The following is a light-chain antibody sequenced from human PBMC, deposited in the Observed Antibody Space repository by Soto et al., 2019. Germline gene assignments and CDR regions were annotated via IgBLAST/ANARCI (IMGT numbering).Light chain of an antibody. CDR3: SSYAGTHIV. CDR2: DVN. CDR1: SSDVGGYNY. Sequence: QAVVTQPPSASGSPGQSVAISCTGTSSDVGGYNYVSWYQQHPGKAPKLMIYDVNKRPSGVPDRFSGSKSGNTASLTVSGLQAEDEADYYCSSYAGTHIVFGTGTKLTVL. J-gene: IGLJ1*01. V-gene: IGLV2-8*01.